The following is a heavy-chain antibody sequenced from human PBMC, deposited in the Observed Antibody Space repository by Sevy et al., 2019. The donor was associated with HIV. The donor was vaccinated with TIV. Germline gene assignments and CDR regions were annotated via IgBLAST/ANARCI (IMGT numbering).Heavy chain of an antibody. J-gene: IGHJ4*02. V-gene: IGHV3-21*01. CDR1: GFTFSSYS. Sequence: GGSQRLSCAASGFTFSSYSMNWVRQAPGKGLEWVSSIRSSSSYLYYADAVKGRFTISRDNAKNARYLQMNSLRAEDTAAYMCSRDPHGSSWPYYFDYWGQGTLVTVSS. CDR3: SRDPHGSSWPYYFDY. CDR2: IRSSSSYL. D-gene: IGHD6-13*01.